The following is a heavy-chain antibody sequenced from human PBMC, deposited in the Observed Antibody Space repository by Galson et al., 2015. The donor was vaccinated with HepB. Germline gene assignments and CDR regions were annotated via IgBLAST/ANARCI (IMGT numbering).Heavy chain of an antibody. V-gene: IGHV3-33*08. CDR2: IWYDGSNK. J-gene: IGHJ3*02. Sequence: SLRLSCAASGFTFSSYGMHWVRQAPGKGLEWVAVIWYDGSNKYYADSVKGRFTISRDNSKNTLYLQMNSLRAEDTAVYYCARDAPYYYGSGHAFDIWGQGTMVTVSS. CDR1: GFTFSSYG. CDR3: ARDAPYYYGSGHAFDI. D-gene: IGHD3-10*01.